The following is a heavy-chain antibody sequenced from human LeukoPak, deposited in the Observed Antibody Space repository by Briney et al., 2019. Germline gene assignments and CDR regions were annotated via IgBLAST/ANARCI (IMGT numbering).Heavy chain of an antibody. CDR2: ISGSGGST. J-gene: IGHJ4*02. CDR1: GLTFSSYA. Sequence: GGSLRLSCAASGLTFSSYAMSWVRQAPGKGLEWVSAISGSGGSTYYADSVKGRFTISRDNSKNTLYLQMNSLRAEDTAVYYCAKQTEYGDSEFDYWGQGTLVTVSS. CDR3: AKQTEYGDSEFDY. D-gene: IGHD4-17*01. V-gene: IGHV3-23*01.